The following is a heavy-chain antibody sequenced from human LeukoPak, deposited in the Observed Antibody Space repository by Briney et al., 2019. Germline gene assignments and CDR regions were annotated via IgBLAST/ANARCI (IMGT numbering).Heavy chain of an antibody. CDR2: IYYSGST. CDR1: GGSISSGDYY. J-gene: IGHJ5*02. D-gene: IGHD2-2*02. Sequence: SETLSLTCTVSGGSISSGDYYWSWIRQPPGKGLEWTGYIYYSGSTYYNPSLKSRVTISVDTSKNQFSLKLSSVTAADTAVYYCARDRGLDYCSSTSCYTNGATFDPWGQGTLVTVSS. CDR3: ARDRGLDYCSSTSCYTNGATFDP. V-gene: IGHV4-30-4*01.